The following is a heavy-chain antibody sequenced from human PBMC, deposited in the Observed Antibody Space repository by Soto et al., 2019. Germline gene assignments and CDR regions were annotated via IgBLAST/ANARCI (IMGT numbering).Heavy chain of an antibody. V-gene: IGHV3-23*01. D-gene: IGHD3-10*01. CDR1: GFTFSSYA. CDR2: ISGGGGST. Sequence: EVQMLESGGGLVQPGGSLRLSCAASGFTFSSYAMNWVRQAPGKGLEWVSGISGGGGSTHYADSVKGLFTISRDNSKNTLYLQMNSLRAEDTAVYYCSRGLPFGDYWGQGTQVTVSS. CDR3: SRGLPFGDY. J-gene: IGHJ4*02.